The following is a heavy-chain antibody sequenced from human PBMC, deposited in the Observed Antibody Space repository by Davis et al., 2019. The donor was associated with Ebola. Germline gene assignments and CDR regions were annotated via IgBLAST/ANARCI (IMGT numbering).Heavy chain of an antibody. CDR3: AKEIGGSGWYSIDY. CDR2: INPNSGGT. V-gene: IGHV1-2*04. J-gene: IGHJ4*02. D-gene: IGHD6-19*01. CDR1: GYTFTGYY. Sequence: AASVKVSCKASGYTFTGYYMHWVRQAPGQGLEWMGWINPNSGGTNYAQKFQGWVTMTRDTSISTAYMELSRLRSDDTAVYYCAKEIGGSGWYSIDYWGQGTLVTVSS.